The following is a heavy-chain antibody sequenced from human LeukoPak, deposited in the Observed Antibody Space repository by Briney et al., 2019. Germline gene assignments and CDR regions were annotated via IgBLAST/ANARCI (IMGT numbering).Heavy chain of an antibody. V-gene: IGHV4-59*01. CDR2: IYYSGST. J-gene: IGHJ5*02. D-gene: IGHD3-9*01. Sequence: SQTLSLTCTVSGGSISSYYWSWIRQPPGKGLEWIGYIYYSGSTNYNPSLKSRVTISVDTSKNQFSLKLSSVTAADTAVYYCARDPFLRYFDWPGSNNWFDPWGQGTLVTVSS. CDR3: ARDPFLRYFDWPGSNNWFDP. CDR1: GGSISSYY.